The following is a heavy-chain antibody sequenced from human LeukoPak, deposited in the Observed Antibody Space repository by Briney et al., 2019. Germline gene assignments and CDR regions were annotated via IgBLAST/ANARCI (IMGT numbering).Heavy chain of an antibody. CDR2: ISYDGNNK. CDR3: ARDQGDDMLTGYYKGDYYGMDV. J-gene: IGHJ6*02. D-gene: IGHD3-9*01. CDR1: GCSCSSYV. Sequence: PGRSLRLSCEVGGCSCSSYVMHWVRQAPGGGREWLALISYDGNNKYYAVSVEDRFTIYRDNSKTPLYLQMSSPKAADTAVYYCARDQGDDMLTGYYKGDYYGMDVWGQGTTVTVS. V-gene: IGHV3-30-3*01.